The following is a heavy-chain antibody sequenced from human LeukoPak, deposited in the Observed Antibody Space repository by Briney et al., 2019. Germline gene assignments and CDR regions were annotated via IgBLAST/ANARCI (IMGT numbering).Heavy chain of an antibody. CDR2: INYSGTT. CDR1: GGSISSSTYY. V-gene: IGHV4-39*01. Sequence: SETLSLTCIVSGGSISSSTYYWGWIRQPPGKGLEWIGSINYSGTTYYNPSLQSRVTISVDTSKKQFSLKLSSVTAADTAVYYCARHQYCTNDVCTAGGWFDPWGQGTLVTVSS. J-gene: IGHJ5*02. D-gene: IGHD2-8*01. CDR3: ARHQYCTNDVCTAGGWFDP.